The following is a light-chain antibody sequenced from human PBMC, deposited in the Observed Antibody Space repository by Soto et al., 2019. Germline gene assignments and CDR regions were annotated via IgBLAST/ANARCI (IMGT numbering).Light chain of an antibody. CDR1: QSVSSK. Sequence: EIVMTQSPATLSVSPGERATLSCRASQSVSSKLAWYQQKPGQAPRLLIYGASTRATGIPARFSGSGSGTEFTLTISSLQSEDFAVYDCQRYNNWPPTFGQGTKVEI. J-gene: IGKJ1*01. CDR2: GAS. CDR3: QRYNNWPPT. V-gene: IGKV3-15*01.